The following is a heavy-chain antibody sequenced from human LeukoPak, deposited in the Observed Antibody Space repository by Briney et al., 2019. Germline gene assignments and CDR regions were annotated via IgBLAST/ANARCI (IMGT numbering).Heavy chain of an antibody. D-gene: IGHD3-16*01. CDR2: IYNSGST. CDR1: GYSISSGYY. J-gene: IGHJ6*03. CDR3: ARHAFYYYYYMDV. V-gene: IGHV4-38-2*02. Sequence: RPSETLSLTCTVSGYSISSGYYWGWIRQPPGKGLEWIGNIYNSGSTYYNPSLKSRVTISVDTSKNQFSLNLRSVTAADTAVYYCARHAFYYYYYMDVWGKGTTVTVSS.